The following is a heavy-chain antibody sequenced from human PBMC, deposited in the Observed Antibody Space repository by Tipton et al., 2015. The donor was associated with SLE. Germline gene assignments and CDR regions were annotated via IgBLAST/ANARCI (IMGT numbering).Heavy chain of an antibody. CDR2: IYTSGNT. J-gene: IGHJ4*02. CDR1: GGSISSTNYF. V-gene: IGHV4-61*02. Sequence: TLSLTCTVSGGSISSTNYFWTWIRQPAGKGLEWIGRIYTSGNTNYNPSLQSRVTISIDTSKNQFSLKLSSVTAADTTVYYCARENCGGDCSFDYWGQGTLVTVSS. CDR3: ARENCGGDCSFDY. D-gene: IGHD2-21*01.